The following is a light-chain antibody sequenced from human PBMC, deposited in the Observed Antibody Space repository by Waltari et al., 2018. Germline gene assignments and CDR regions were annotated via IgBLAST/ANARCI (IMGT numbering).Light chain of an antibody. CDR2: LVS. CDR3: MQARQTPWT. CDR1: QSLLHSSGYTF. Sequence: DIVMTQSPLSPPVSPGEPASISCRSSQSLLHSSGYTFLDWYLQTPGQSPQLLIYLVSNRASGVPDRFSCSGSGTDFTLKISRVEAEDVGVYYCMQARQTPWTFGQGTKVEIK. V-gene: IGKV2-28*01. J-gene: IGKJ1*01.